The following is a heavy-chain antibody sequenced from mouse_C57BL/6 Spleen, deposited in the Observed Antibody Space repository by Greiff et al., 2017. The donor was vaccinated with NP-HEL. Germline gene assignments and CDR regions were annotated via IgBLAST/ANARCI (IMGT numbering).Heavy chain of an antibody. V-gene: IGHV1-53*01. CDR2: INPSNGGT. Sequence: QVQLQQPGTELVQPGASVKLSCKASGYTFTSYWMHWVKQRPGPGLEWIGNINPSNGGTNYNEKFKSKATLTVDKSSSTAYMQLSSLTSEDSAVYYCAREDYGSPYWYFDVWGTGTTVTVSS. CDR3: AREDYGSPYWYFDV. J-gene: IGHJ1*03. D-gene: IGHD1-1*01. CDR1: GYTFTSYW.